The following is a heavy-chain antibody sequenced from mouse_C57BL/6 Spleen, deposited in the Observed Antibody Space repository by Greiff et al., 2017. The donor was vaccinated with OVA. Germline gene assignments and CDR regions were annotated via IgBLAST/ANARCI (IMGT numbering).Heavy chain of an antibody. V-gene: IGHV1-82*01. CDR3: ARGAGSADY. J-gene: IGHJ2*01. CDR2: IYPGDGDP. CDR1: GYAFSSSW. Sequence: QVQLQQSGPELVKPGASVKISCKASGYAFSSSWMNWVKQRPGKGLEWIGRIYPGDGDPNYNGKFKGKATLTADKSSSTAYMQLSSLTSEDSAVYFCARGAGSADYWGQGTTLTVSS.